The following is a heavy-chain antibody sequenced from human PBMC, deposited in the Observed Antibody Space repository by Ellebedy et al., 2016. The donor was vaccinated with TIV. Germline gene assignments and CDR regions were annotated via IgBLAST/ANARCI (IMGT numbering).Heavy chain of an antibody. J-gene: IGHJ6*02. D-gene: IGHD6-13*01. CDR2: IYSGGST. CDR1: GFTVSSNY. CDR3: AKVAVDTAAGPYYYYGMDV. Sequence: GESLKISCAASGFTVSSNYMSWVRQAPGKGLEWVSVIYSGGSTYYADSVKGRFTISRDNSKNTLYLQMNSLRAEDTAVYYCAKVAVDTAAGPYYYYGMDVWGQGTTVTVSS. V-gene: IGHV3-53*01.